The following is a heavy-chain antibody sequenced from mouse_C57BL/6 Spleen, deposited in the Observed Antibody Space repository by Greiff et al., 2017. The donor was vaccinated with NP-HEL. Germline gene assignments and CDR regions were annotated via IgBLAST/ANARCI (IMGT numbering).Heavy chain of an antibody. J-gene: IGHJ3*01. CDR3: AKGHITTVVAKGAWLAY. CDR2: IHPNSGST. CDR1: GYTFTSYW. D-gene: IGHD1-1*01. Sequence: QVQLQQPGAELVKPGASVKLSCKASGYTFTSYWMHWVKQRPGQGLEWIGMIHPNSGSTNYNEKFKSKATLTVDKSSSTAYMQLSSLTSEDSAVYYCAKGHITTVVAKGAWLAYWGQGTLVTVSA. V-gene: IGHV1-64*01.